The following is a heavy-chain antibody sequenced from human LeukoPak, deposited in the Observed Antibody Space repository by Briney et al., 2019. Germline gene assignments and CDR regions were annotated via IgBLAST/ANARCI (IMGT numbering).Heavy chain of an antibody. CDR3: ARDRGYEGFDY. V-gene: IGHV4-59*01. CDR2: IYYSGSP. CDR1: GGFISSYY. J-gene: IGHJ4*02. D-gene: IGHD5-12*01. Sequence: SETLSLTCTVSGGFISSYYWSWIRQPPGKGLEWIGYIYYSGSPNYNPSLKSRVTISVDTSKNHFSLKLSSVTAADTAVYYCARDRGYEGFDYWGQGTLVTVSS.